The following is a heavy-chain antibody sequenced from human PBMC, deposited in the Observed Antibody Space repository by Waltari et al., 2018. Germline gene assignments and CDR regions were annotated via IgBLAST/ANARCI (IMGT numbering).Heavy chain of an antibody. J-gene: IGHJ5*02. Sequence: KGLEWIGYIYYSGSTNYNPSLKSRVTISVDTSKNQFSLKLSSVTAADTAVYYCARVVPVPYDFWSGYYRGYNWFDPWGQGTLVTVSS. CDR3: ARVVPVPYDFWSGYYRGYNWFDP. CDR2: IYYSGST. V-gene: IGHV4-59*01. D-gene: IGHD3-3*01.